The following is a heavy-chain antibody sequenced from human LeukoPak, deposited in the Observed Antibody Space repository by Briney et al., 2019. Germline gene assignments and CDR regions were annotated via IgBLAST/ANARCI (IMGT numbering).Heavy chain of an antibody. CDR2: ISSSGSST. Sequence: TGGSLRLSCAASGFTFSSYEMNWVRQAPGKGLEWVSYISSSGSSTHYADSVKGRFTISRDNAKNSLYLQMNSLRAEDTAVYYCAFSLRDYGLLIEDAFDIWGQGTMVTVSS. CDR3: AFSLRDYGLLIEDAFDI. J-gene: IGHJ3*02. CDR1: GFTFSSYE. D-gene: IGHD4-17*01. V-gene: IGHV3-48*03.